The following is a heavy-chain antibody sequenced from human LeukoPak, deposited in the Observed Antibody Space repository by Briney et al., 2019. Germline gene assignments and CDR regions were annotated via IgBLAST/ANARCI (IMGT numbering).Heavy chain of an antibody. D-gene: IGHD1-26*01. CDR3: ARAGIVGAEMDY. Sequence: SETLSLTCTVSGGSISSYYWSWIRQPPGKGLEWIGYIYYSGSTNYNPSLKSRVTISVDTTKNQFSLKLSSVTAADTAVYYCARAGIVGAEMDYWGQGTLVTVSS. CDR2: IYYSGST. V-gene: IGHV4-59*01. CDR1: GGSISSYY. J-gene: IGHJ4*02.